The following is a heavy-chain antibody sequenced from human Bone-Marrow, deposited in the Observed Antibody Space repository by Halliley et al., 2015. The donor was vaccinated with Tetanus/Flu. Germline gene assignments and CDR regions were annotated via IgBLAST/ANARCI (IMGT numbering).Heavy chain of an antibody. V-gene: IGHV4-30-2*01. CDR1: NGSISSGGYY. J-gene: IGHJ4*02. Sequence: TLSLTCTVSNGSISSGGYYWSWIRQPPGKGLEWIGYIYHSGTTYYHPSLKSRVSISLDRARNQFSLKLNSVTAADTAVYYCASVPLAGKDHWGQGVLVTVSS. D-gene: IGHD6-19*01. CDR3: ASVPLAGKDH. CDR2: IYHSGTT.